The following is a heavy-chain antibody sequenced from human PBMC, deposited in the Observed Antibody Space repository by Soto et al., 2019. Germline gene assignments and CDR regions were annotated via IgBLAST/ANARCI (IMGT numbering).Heavy chain of an antibody. J-gene: IGHJ5*02. CDR1: GGSISSSSYY. Sequence: TSETLSLTCTVSGGSISSSSYYWDWIRQPPGKGLEWIGSIYYTGNTYYNPSLRSRITISVDTSKNQFSLKLSSVTAADTAVYYCVRLIGMTTATTDRGFDTWGQGTLVTVS. V-gene: IGHV4-39*01. CDR2: IYYTGNT. D-gene: IGHD4-17*01. CDR3: VRLIGMTTATTDRGFDT.